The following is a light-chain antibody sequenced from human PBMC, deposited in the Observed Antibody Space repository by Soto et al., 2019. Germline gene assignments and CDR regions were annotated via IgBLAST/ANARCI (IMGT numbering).Light chain of an antibody. V-gene: IGKV3-20*01. J-gene: IGKJ1*01. CDR2: GAS. Sequence: EIVLTQSPGTLSLSPGGRATLSCRASQSVSSSYLAWYQQKPGQAPRLLIYGASSRATGIPDRFSGSGSGTDFTLTISRLEPEDFAVYYCQQYGSSPPGGTFGQGTKVDIK. CDR3: QQYGSSPPGGT. CDR1: QSVSSSY.